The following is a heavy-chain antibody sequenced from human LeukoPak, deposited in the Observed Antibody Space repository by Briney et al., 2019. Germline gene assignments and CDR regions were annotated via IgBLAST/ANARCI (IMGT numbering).Heavy chain of an antibody. CDR3: AKLPGRAADY. Sequence: GGSLRLSCAASGFTFSSYVMNWVRQAPGKGLEWVSGISDSGGSTYYADSVKGRFTISRDNSRNTLYLQMNSLRAEDTAVYYCAKLPGRAADYWGQGTLVTVSS. CDR2: ISDSGGST. V-gene: IGHV3-23*01. J-gene: IGHJ4*02. CDR1: GFTFSSYV.